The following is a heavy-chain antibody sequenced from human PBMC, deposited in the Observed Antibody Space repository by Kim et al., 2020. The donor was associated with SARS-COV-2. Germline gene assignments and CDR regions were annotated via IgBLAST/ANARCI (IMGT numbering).Heavy chain of an antibody. CDR3: AKPPYSSGWYQGDYFDY. CDR1: GFTFSSYA. V-gene: IGHV3-23*01. J-gene: IGHJ4*02. Sequence: GGSLRLSCAASGFTFSSYAMSWVRQAPGKGLEWVSAISGSGGSTYYADSVKGRFTISRVNSKNTLYLQMNSLRAEDTAVYYCAKPPYSSGWYQGDYFDYWGQGTLVTVSS. CDR2: ISGSGGST. D-gene: IGHD6-19*01.